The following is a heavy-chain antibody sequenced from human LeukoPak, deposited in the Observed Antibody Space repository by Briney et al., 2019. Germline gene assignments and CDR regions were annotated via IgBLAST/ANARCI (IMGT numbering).Heavy chain of an antibody. V-gene: IGHV1-69*13. CDR1: GGTFSSYA. CDR3: AREGSEGRYFDY. D-gene: IGHD3-10*01. J-gene: IGHJ4*02. CDR2: IIPIFGTA. Sequence: ASVKVSCKASGGTFSSYAISWVRQAPGQGLEWMGGIIPIFGTANYAQKFQGRVTITADESTSTAYMELSSLRSEDTAVYYCAREGSEGRYFDYWGQGTLVTVSS.